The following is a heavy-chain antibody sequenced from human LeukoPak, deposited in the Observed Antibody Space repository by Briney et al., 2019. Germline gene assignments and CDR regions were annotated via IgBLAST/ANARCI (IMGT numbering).Heavy chain of an antibody. Sequence: SETLFLTCTVSGGSITNYYWSWFRQSPGEGLEWIGYIYASGATNSNPSLKSRVAISVDTSKNQFSLKLSSVTAADTAVYYCARHGKGVTYFYTFDIWGQGTVVAVSS. J-gene: IGHJ3*02. CDR2: IYASGAT. CDR1: GGSITNYY. D-gene: IGHD2/OR15-2a*01. V-gene: IGHV4-59*08. CDR3: ARHGKGVTYFYTFDI.